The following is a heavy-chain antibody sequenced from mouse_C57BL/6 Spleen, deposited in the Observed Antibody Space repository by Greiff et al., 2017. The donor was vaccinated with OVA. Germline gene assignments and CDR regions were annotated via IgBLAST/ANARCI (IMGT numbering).Heavy chain of an antibody. Sequence: QVQLQQSGAELVRPGASVTLSCKASGYTFTDYEMHWVKQTPVHGLEWIGAIDPETGGTAYNQKFKGKAILTADKSSSTAYMELRSLTSEDSAVYYCTSALLLRNFDDWGQGTTLTVSS. CDR3: TSALLLRNFDD. J-gene: IGHJ2*01. CDR2: IDPETGGT. V-gene: IGHV1-15*01. CDR1: GYTFTDYE. D-gene: IGHD1-1*01.